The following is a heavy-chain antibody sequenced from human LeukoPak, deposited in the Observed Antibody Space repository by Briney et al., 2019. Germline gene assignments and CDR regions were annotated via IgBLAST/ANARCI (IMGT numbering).Heavy chain of an antibody. D-gene: IGHD5-24*01. Sequence: GGSLRLSCAASGFTFSNYWMSWVRQAPGKGLEWVANIKQDGSEKYYVDSVKGRFTISRDNAKNLLYLQMNSLRAEDTAVYYCARVDSSRDVYNFCFDYWGQGTLITVSS. CDR2: IKQDGSEK. CDR3: ARVDSSRDVYNFCFDY. V-gene: IGHV3-7*03. CDR1: GFTFSNYW. J-gene: IGHJ4*02.